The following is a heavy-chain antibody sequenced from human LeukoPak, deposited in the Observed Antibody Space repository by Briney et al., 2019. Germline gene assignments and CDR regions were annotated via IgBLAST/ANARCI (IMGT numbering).Heavy chain of an antibody. J-gene: IGHJ6*03. D-gene: IGHD4-17*01. CDR3: ARARFETTVTALIRKKNYYYYMDV. Sequence: GGSLRLSCAASGFTLSSYWMSWVRQAPGKGLEWVANIKEDGGEKYYVDSVKGRFTISRDNARNSLYLQMNSLRVEDTAVYYCARARFETTVTALIRKKNYYYYMDVWGKGTTVTVSS. CDR2: IKEDGGEK. V-gene: IGHV3-7*01. CDR1: GFTLSSYW.